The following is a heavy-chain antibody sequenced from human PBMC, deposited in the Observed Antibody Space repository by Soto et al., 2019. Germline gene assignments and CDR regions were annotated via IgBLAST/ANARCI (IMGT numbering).Heavy chain of an antibody. Sequence: QVHLVQSGAELKKPGASVNVSCQASGSTFSNYFIHWVRQAPGQGLEWMGISDPRGTRTSYAQKFQGRVTMTRDTAKSTVYMELNRLRSEDTAVYYCARGIAMVRGILYYWGQGTLVTVSS. CDR2: SDPRGTRT. CDR1: GSTFSNYF. J-gene: IGHJ4*02. V-gene: IGHV1-46*01. CDR3: ARGIAMVRGILYY. D-gene: IGHD3-10*01.